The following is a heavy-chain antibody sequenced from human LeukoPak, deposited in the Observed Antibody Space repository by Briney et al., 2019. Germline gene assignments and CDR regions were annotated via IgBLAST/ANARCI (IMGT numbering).Heavy chain of an antibody. D-gene: IGHD3-10*02. CDR1: GFTFSSYG. J-gene: IGHJ6*04. CDR3: AELGITMIGGV. V-gene: IGHV3-23*01. Sequence: GGTLRLSCAASGFTFSSYGMNWVRQAPGKGLEWVSAISGSGGSTYYADSVKGRFTISRDNSKNTLYLQMNSLRAEDTAVYYCAELGITMIGGVWGKGTTVTISS. CDR2: ISGSGGST.